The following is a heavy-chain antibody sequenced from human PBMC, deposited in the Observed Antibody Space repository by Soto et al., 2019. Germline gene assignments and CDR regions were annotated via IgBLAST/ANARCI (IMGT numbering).Heavy chain of an antibody. V-gene: IGHV1-69*01. J-gene: IGHJ4*02. CDR3: ARGHDDYDYVWGIGGY. CDR2: IIPIFGTA. CDR1: GGTFSSYA. Sequence: QVQLVQSGAEVKKPGSSVKVSCKASGGTFSSYAISWVRQAPGQGLEWMGGIIPIFGTANYTQKFQGRVTITADESTSTAYMELSSLRSEDTAVYYCARGHDDYDYVWGIGGYWGQGTLVTVSS. D-gene: IGHD3-16*01.